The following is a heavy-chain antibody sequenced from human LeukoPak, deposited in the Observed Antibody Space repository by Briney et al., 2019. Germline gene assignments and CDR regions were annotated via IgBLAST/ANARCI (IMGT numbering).Heavy chain of an antibody. CDR3: ARTLAYYYDSGGYDY. CDR1: GFTFSSYW. J-gene: IGHJ4*02. CDR2: INSDGSST. V-gene: IGHV3-74*01. Sequence: GGSLRLSCAASGFTFSSYWMHWVRQAPGKGLVWVSRINSDGSSTNYADSVKGRFTIPRDNAKNTLYLQMNSLRAEDTAVYYCARTLAYYYDSGGYDYWGQGTLVTVSS. D-gene: IGHD3-22*01.